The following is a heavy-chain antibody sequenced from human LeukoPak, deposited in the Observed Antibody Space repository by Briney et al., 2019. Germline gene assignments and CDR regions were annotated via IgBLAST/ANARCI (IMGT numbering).Heavy chain of an antibody. J-gene: IGHJ4*02. CDR3: AKDLATTYYYDSSGLFDY. CDR1: GFGVSSNY. CDR2: IYRGEKT. Sequence: GGSLRLSCEASGFGVSSNYINWVRQAPGKGLEWVSVIYRGEKTYYADSVKGRFNISRDSSKNTVFLQMNSLRAEDTAVYYCAKDLATTYYYDSSGLFDYWGQGTLVTVSS. V-gene: IGHV3-66*01. D-gene: IGHD3-22*01.